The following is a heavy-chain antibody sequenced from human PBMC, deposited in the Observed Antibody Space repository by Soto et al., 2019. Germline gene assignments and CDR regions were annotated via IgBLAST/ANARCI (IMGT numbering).Heavy chain of an antibody. CDR1: GGSFSGYY. CDR3: AKRSGSRDPVPGTRIRTTGVFDY. Sequence: SETLSLTCAVYGGSFSGYYWSWIRQPPGKGLEWIGEINHSGSTNYNPSLKSRVTISVDTSKNQFSLKLSSVTAADTAVYYCAKRSGSRDPVPGTRIRTTGVFDYWGQGTLVTVSS. D-gene: IGHD1-1*01. J-gene: IGHJ4*02. CDR2: INHSGST. V-gene: IGHV4-34*01.